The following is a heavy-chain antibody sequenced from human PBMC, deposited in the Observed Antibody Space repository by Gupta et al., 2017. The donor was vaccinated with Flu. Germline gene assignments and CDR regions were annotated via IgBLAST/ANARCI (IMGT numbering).Heavy chain of an antibody. V-gene: IGHV3-23*01. CDR3: ARGGYASSWYFDS. Sequence: EVQLLKSGGDLIQPGDSLRLSCGASGFTFVSYAMRWLRQAPGKGLEWVSAISASGVTYYADSVECRFTISRDNSKDTLYLQMRNVRVEDTAVYYCARGGYASSWYFDSWGQGAQVTVSS. D-gene: IGHD6-13*01. CDR1: GFTFVSYA. J-gene: IGHJ4*02. CDR2: ISASGVT.